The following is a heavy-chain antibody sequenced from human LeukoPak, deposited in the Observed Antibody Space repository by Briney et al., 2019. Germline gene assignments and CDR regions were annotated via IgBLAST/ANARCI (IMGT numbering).Heavy chain of an antibody. V-gene: IGHV3-20*04. CDR3: ARGGRRTTIFGVVIIDY. D-gene: IGHD3-3*01. CDR2: INWNGGTI. J-gene: IGHJ4*02. CDR1: GFSISDYY. Sequence: GGSLRLSCAASGFSISDYYMGWIRQGPGKGLEWVSGINWNGGTIGYADSVKGRFTISRDNAKNSLYLQMNSLRAEDTAVYYCARGGRRTTIFGVVIIDYWGQGTLVTVSS.